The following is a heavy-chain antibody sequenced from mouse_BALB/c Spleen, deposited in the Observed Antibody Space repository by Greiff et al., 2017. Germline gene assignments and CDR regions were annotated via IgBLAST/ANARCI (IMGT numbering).Heavy chain of an antibody. J-gene: IGHJ3*01. CDR3: AREGGSSYVAWFAY. CDR2: ISSGGSYT. V-gene: IGHV5-9-3*01. D-gene: IGHD1-1*01. Sequence: EVKVVESGGGLVKPGGSLKLSCAASGFTFSSYAMSWVRQTPEKRLEWVATISSGGSYTYYPDSVKGRFTISRDNAKNTLYLQMSSLRSEDTAMYYCAREGGSSYVAWFAYWGQGTLVTVSA. CDR1: GFTFSSYA.